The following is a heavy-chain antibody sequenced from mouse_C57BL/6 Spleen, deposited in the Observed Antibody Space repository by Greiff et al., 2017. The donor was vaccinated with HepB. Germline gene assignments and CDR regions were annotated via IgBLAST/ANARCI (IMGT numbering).Heavy chain of an antibody. J-gene: IGHJ4*01. CDR2: IDPANGNT. CDR1: GFNIKNTY. D-gene: IGHD2-4*01. V-gene: IGHV14-3*01. CDR3: APLYDYDGGYYAMDY. Sequence: EVKLQESVAELVRPGASVKLSCTASGFNIKNTYMHWVKQRPEQGLEWIGRIDPANGNTKYAPKFQGKATITADTSSNTAYLQLSSLTSEDTAIYYCAPLYDYDGGYYAMDYWGQGTSVTVSS.